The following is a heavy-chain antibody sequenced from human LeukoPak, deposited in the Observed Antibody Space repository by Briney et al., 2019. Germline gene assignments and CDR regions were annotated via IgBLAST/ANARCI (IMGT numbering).Heavy chain of an antibody. D-gene: IGHD2-15*01. CDR2: INHSGST. Sequence: KPSETLSLTCAVYGGSFSGYYWSWIRQPPGKGLEWIGEINHSGSTNYNPSLKSRVTISVDTSKNQFSLKLSSVTAADTAVYYCARRDDCSGGSCKLGHWGQGTLVTVSS. J-gene: IGHJ4*02. CDR3: ARRDDCSGGSCKLGH. V-gene: IGHV4-34*01. CDR1: GGSFSGYY.